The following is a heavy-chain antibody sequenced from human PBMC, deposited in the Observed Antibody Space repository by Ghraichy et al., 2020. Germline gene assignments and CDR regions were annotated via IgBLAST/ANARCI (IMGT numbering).Heavy chain of an antibody. V-gene: IGHV4-34*01. J-gene: IGHJ6*02. CDR2: INHSGST. Sequence: SQTLSLTCAVYGGSFSGYYWSWIRQPPGKGLEWIGEINHSGSTNYNPSLKSRVTISVDTSKNQFSLKLSSVTAADTAVYYCARGGWGSGSYYNVIFSLSYYYYGMDVWGQGTTVTVSS. CDR3: ARGGWGSGSYYNVIFSLSYYYYGMDV. CDR1: GGSFSGYY. D-gene: IGHD3-10*01.